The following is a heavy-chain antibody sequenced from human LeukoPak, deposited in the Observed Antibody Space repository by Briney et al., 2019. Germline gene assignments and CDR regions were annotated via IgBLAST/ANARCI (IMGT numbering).Heavy chain of an antibody. CDR1: GGAISGYY. CDR2: IYYSGST. CDR3: ARESAAAGIDC. J-gene: IGHJ4*02. V-gene: IGHV4-59*01. D-gene: IGHD6-13*01. Sequence: PSETLSLTCTISGGAISGYYWSWVRQPPGKGLEWIGYIYYSGSTNYNPSLKSRVTISVDTSKNQFSLKLSSVTAADTAVYYCARESAAAGIDCWGQGTLVTVSS.